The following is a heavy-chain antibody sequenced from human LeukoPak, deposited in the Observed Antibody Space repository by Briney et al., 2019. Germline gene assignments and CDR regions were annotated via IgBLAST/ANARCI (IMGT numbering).Heavy chain of an antibody. J-gene: IGHJ4*02. Sequence: SETLSLTCAVYGGSFSGYYWSWIRQPPGKGLEWIGEINHSGSTNYNPSLKSRVTISVDTSKNQFSLKLSSVTAADTAVYYCASEGSYYDILTGYYWFDYWGQGTLVTVSS. CDR3: ASEGSYYDILTGYYWFDY. CDR2: INHSGST. D-gene: IGHD3-9*01. V-gene: IGHV4-34*01. CDR1: GGSFSGYY.